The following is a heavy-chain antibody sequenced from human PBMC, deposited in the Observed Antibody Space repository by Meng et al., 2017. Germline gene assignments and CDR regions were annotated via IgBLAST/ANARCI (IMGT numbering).Heavy chain of an antibody. Sequence: QVQVGESGEGVVQPGRSLRLSCAASGFTFSSYAMHWVRQAPGKGLEWVAVISYDGSNKYYADSVKGRFTISRDNSKNTLYLQMNSLRAEDTAVNYCARDRRGGATTGNFQHWGQGTLVTVSS. CDR2: ISYDGSNK. CDR3: ARDRRGGATTGNFQH. J-gene: IGHJ1*01. D-gene: IGHD1-26*01. V-gene: IGHV3-30*04. CDR1: GFTFSSYA.